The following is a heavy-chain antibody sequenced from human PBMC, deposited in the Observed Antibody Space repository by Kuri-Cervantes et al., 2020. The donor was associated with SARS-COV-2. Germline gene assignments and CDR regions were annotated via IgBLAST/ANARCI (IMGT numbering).Heavy chain of an antibody. J-gene: IGHJ4*01. V-gene: IGHV4-59*11. D-gene: IGHD3/OR15-3a*01. CDR3: AGASFGLVGACDD. Sequence: SETLSLTCTVSGDSITRHYWSWMRQPPGKGLEWIGYVHNSGSTSFSPSLRSRVTMSINTSMSQFSLKLYSVTAADTAIYYCAGASFGLVGACDDWGPGTLVTVSS. CDR2: VHNSGST. CDR1: GDSITRHY.